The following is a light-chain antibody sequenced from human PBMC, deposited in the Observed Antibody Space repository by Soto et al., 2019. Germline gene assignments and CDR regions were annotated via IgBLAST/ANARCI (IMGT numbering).Light chain of an antibody. J-gene: IGKJ4*01. V-gene: IGKV1-12*01. CDR3: QQAKGFPLT. Sequence: DIQMTQSPSSVSASVGDRVTITCRASQGVDTYLAWYQLKPGKAPKLLIYAASNLQDAVPSRFSGSGSETHFTLTISSLQPEDFATYYCQQAKGFPLTFGGGTKVE. CDR1: QGVDTY. CDR2: AAS.